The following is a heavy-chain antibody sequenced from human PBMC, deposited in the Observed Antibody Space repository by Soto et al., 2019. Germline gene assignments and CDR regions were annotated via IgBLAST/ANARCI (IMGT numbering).Heavy chain of an antibody. Sequence: SETLSLTCAVSGGSISSGGYSWSWIRQPPGKGLEWIGYIFFSGSTNYNPSLKSRVTISVDTSKNQFSLKLSSVTAADTAVYYCARRYGGTFDYWGQGTLVTVSS. CDR3: ARRYGGTFDY. CDR2: IFFSGST. D-gene: IGHD2-15*01. J-gene: IGHJ4*02. V-gene: IGHV4-61*08. CDR1: GGSISSGGYS.